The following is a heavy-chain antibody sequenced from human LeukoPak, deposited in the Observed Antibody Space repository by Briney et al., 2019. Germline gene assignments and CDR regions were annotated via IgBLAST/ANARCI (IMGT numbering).Heavy chain of an antibody. Sequence: GGSLRLSCAASGFTVSSNYMSWVRQAPGKGLEWVSVIHSGGSTDYADSVKGRFTISRDNSNNTLYLQMNSLRAEDTAVYYCAKDRSWAAAGTWGQGTLVTVSS. CDR2: IHSGGST. D-gene: IGHD6-13*01. CDR1: GFTVSSNY. CDR3: AKDRSWAAAGT. J-gene: IGHJ4*02. V-gene: IGHV3-66*01.